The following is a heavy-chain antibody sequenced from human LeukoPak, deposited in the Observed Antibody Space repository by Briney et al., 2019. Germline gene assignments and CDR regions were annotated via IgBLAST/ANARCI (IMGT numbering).Heavy chain of an antibody. CDR2: ISGSGGST. CDR1: GFTFSSYA. V-gene: IGHV3-23*01. D-gene: IGHD1-26*01. CDR3: AKIPRYSGTYDAFDI. Sequence: PGGSLRPSCAASGFTFSSYAMSWVRQAPGKGLEWVSAISGSGGSTYYADSVKGRFTISRDNSKNTLYLQMNSLRAEDTAVYYCAKIPRYSGTYDAFDIWGQGTMVTVSS. J-gene: IGHJ3*02.